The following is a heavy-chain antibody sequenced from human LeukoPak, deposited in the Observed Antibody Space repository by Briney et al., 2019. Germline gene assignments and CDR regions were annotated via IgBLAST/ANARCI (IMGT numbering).Heavy chain of an antibody. CDR2: ISSDENSK. CDR3: AGANQFDF. Sequence: GGSLRLSCVASGLTLSREGLHWIRQAPGKGLEWVAVISSDENSKYYADSVKGRFTVSRDNAKNSLYLQMNSLRAEDTAVYYCAGANQFDFWGQGTLVAVSS. J-gene: IGHJ4*02. D-gene: IGHD1-14*01. CDR1: GLTLSREG. V-gene: IGHV3-30*03.